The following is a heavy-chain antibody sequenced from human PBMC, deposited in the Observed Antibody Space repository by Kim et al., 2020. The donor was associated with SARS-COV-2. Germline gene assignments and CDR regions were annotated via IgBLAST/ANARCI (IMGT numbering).Heavy chain of an antibody. V-gene: IGHV4-39*01. J-gene: IGHJ6*02. CDR1: SGSISSSSYY. CDR2: IYYSGST. CDR3: ARQYYGMDV. Sequence: SETLSLTCTVSSGSISSSSYYWAWIRQPPGKGLDWIGRIYYSGSTYHNPSLKSRVTISVDTSKNQFSLRLSSVTTADTAVYYCARQYYGMDVWGQGTTVTVS.